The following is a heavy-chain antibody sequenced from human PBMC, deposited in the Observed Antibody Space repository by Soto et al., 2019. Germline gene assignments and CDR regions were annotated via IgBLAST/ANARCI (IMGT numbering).Heavy chain of an antibody. V-gene: IGHV3-21*01. CDR3: ASNTLPDSIVVVH. D-gene: IGHD2-2*01. CDR2: ISSSSSYI. CDR1: GFTFSSYS. J-gene: IGHJ4*02. Sequence: GGSLRLSCAASGFTFSSYSMNWVRQAPGKGLEWVSSISSSSSYIYYADSVKGRFTISRDNAKNSLYLQMNSLRAEDTAVYYCASNTLPDSIVVVHWGQGTLVTVSS.